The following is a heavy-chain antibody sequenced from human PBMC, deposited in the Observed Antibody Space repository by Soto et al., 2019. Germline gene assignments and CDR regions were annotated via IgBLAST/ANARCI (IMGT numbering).Heavy chain of an antibody. V-gene: IGHV1-18*01. CDR1: GYTFTSYG. D-gene: IGHD6-13*01. CDR2: ISAYNGNT. J-gene: IGHJ4*02. CDR3: ARDGIAAAGTTPFGY. Sequence: ASLKVSCKASGYTFTSYGISWVRQAPGQGLEWMGWISAYNGNTNYAQKLQGRVTMTTDTSTSTAYMELRSLRSDDTAVYYCARDGIAAAGTTPFGYWGQGXLVTVYS.